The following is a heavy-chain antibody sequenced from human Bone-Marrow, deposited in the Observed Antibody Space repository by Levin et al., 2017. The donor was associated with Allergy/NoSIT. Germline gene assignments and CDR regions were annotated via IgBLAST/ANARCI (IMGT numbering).Heavy chain of an antibody. CDR3: ARERTRDGIVGSCHPPLDC. V-gene: IGHV3-33*01. J-gene: IGHJ4*02. Sequence: PGGSLRLSCAASGFTFSSHGMHWVRQAPGKGLEWVAVIWADGSQKFYVESVEGRFTISRDDSKKILYLQMNSLRDDDTAMYYCARERTRDGIVGSCHPPLDCWGQGTLVTVSS. CDR1: GFTFSSHG. CDR2: IWADGSQK. D-gene: IGHD2-15*01.